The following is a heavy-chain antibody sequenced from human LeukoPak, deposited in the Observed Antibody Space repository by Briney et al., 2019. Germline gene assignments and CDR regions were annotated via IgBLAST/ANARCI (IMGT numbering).Heavy chain of an antibody. CDR1: GFTFSSYE. V-gene: IGHV3-48*03. J-gene: IGHJ6*04. D-gene: IGHD3-10*02. CDR3: AELGITMIGGV. CDR2: ISSSGSTI. Sequence: GGTLRLSCAASGFTFSSYEMNWVRQAPGKGLEWVSYISSSGSTIYYADSVKGRFTISRGNAKNSLYLQMNSLRAEDTAVYYCAELGITMIGGVWGKGTTVTISS.